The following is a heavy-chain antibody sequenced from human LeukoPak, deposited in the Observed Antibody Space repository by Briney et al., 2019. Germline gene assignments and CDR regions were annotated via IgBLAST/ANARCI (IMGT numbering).Heavy chain of an antibody. J-gene: IGHJ4*02. Sequence: ASVKVSCKASGYTFTGYYMHWVRQAPGQGLEWMGWINPNSGGTNYAQKFQGRVTMTRDTSISTAYMELSRLRSDDTAVYYCARDLSYYDFWSGYLRDCWGQGTLVTVSS. V-gene: IGHV1-2*02. CDR3: ARDLSYYDFWSGYLRDC. CDR2: INPNSGGT. CDR1: GYTFTGYY. D-gene: IGHD3-3*01.